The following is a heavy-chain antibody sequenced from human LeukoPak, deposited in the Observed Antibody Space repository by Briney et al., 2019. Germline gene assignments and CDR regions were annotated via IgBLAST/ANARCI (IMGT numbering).Heavy chain of an antibody. J-gene: IGHJ4*02. Sequence: GGSLRLSRAAFGFTFSSYVMSWVRQAPGKGLEWVSTISGSGGSTYYADSVKGRFTISRDNPKNTLSLQMNSLRAEYTAVYNCAKGSAYADFWGQGTLVTVSS. D-gene: IGHD3-3*01. V-gene: IGHV3-23*01. CDR2: ISGSGGST. CDR3: AKGSAYADF. CDR1: GFTFSSYV.